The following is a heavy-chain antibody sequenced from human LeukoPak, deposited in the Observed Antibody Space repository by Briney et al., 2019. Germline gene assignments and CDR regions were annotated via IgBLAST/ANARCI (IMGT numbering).Heavy chain of an antibody. CDR1: GGSFSGYY. D-gene: IGHD3-9*01. CDR3: ARDGFGYYDILTGYYDKQNWFDP. Sequence: PSETLSLTCAVYGGSFSGYYWSWIRQPPGKGLEWIGEINHSGSTNYNPSLKSRVTISVDTSKNQFSLKLSSVTAADTAVYYCARDGFGYYDILTGYYDKQNWFDPWGQGTLVTVSS. CDR2: INHSGST. J-gene: IGHJ5*02. V-gene: IGHV4-34*01.